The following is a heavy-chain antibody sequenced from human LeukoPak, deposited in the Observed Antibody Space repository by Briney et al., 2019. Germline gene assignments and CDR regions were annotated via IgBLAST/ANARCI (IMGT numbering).Heavy chain of an antibody. Sequence: SETLSLTCTVSGGSISSYYWSWIRQPPGKGLEWIGYIDYSGSTNYNPSLKSRVTISVDTSKNQFSLKLSSVTAADTALYYCAKCGTEWGYSYLGFWGQGTLVTVSS. CDR2: IDYSGST. CDR3: AKCGTEWGYSYLGF. CDR1: GGSISSYY. J-gene: IGHJ4*02. D-gene: IGHD5-18*01. V-gene: IGHV4-59*01.